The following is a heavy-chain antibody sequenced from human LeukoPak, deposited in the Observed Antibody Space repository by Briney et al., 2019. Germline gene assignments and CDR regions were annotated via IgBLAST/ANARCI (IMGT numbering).Heavy chain of an antibody. J-gene: IGHJ4*02. D-gene: IGHD3-22*01. CDR1: GFTLSSYS. CDR2: ISSSSYI. V-gene: IGHV3-21*01. CDR3: ARDTDYYDSSGYSYYFDY. Sequence: GGSLRLSCAASGFTLSSYSMNWVRQAPGKGLEWVSSISSSSYIYYADSVKGRFTISRDNAKNSLYLQMNSLRAEDTAVYYCARDTDYYDSSGYSYYFDYWGQGTLVTVSS.